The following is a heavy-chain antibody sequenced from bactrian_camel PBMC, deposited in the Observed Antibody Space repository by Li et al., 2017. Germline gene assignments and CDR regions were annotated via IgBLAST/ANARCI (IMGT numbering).Heavy chain of an antibody. V-gene: IGHV3S63*01. D-gene: IGHD3*01. J-gene: IGHJ4*01. CDR3: AAGIMTMDQALRPSNHYY. Sequence: HVQLVESGGGSVQAGGSLRLSCTASESTMHYNYIGWFRQAPGSEREWVAGIHIGAGGTTYADSVKGRFTISLDNAKKTVYLQMNSLKPEDTAMYYCAAGIMTMDQALRPSNHYYWGQGTQVTVS. CDR2: IHIGAGGT. CDR1: ESTMHYNY.